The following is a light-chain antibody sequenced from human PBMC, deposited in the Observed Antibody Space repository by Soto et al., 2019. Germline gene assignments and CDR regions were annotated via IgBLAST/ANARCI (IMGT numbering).Light chain of an antibody. CDR1: SSDVGVYNY. V-gene: IGLV2-14*01. CDR2: EAS. J-gene: IGLJ1*01. CDR3: SSYAGSITLVL. Sequence: QSVLTQPASVSVTPGQSISISCTGTSSDVGVYNYVSWYQQHPDKAPKLMIYEASNRPSGVFNRFSGSESGNTASLTISGLQAEHEADHHGSSYAGSITLVLSGPWPKRTV.